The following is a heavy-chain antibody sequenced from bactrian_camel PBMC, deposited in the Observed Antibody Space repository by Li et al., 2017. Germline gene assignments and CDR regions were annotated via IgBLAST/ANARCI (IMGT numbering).Heavy chain of an antibody. CDR1: GITEARYY. V-gene: IGHV3S1*01. Sequence: QVQLVESGGGSVQAGGSLRLSCVASGITEARYYMGWFRQAPGKELEWVATIDARGSTTYYPPRLEGRFTISRDNAKNILYLQMHDLKIEDTAMYYCARDEGWTTETPETEGTQVTVS. J-gene: IGHJ4*01. CDR2: IDARGSTT. D-gene: IGHD2*01.